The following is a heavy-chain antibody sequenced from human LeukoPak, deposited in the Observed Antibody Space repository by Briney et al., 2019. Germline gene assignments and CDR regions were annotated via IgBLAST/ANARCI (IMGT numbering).Heavy chain of an antibody. Sequence: ASVKVSCKVSGYTLTELPMHWVRQAPGKGLEWMGWISAYNGNTNYAQKLQGRVTMTTDTSTSTAYMELRSLRSDDTAVYYCARDNTIFGVVIIDYWGQGTLVTVSS. CDR1: GYTLTELP. D-gene: IGHD3-3*01. CDR3: ARDNTIFGVVIIDY. CDR2: ISAYNGNT. J-gene: IGHJ4*02. V-gene: IGHV1-18*01.